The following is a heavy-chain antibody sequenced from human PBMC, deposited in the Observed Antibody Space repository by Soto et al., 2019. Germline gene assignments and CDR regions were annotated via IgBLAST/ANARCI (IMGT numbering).Heavy chain of an antibody. CDR1: GGSLRSGGYY. D-gene: IGHD3-16*02. J-gene: IGHJ4*02. V-gene: IGHV4-61*08. Sequence: SETLSLTCPVSGGSLRSGGYYWSWIRQPPGKGLEWIGYIYYSGSTNYNPSLKSRVTISVDTSKNQFSLKLSSVTAADTAVYYCARSDYDYIWGSYRVPLGFDYWGQGTLVTVSS. CDR2: IYYSGST. CDR3: ARSDYDYIWGSYRVPLGFDY.